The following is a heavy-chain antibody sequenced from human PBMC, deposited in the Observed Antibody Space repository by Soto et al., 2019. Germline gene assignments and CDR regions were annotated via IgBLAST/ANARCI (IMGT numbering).Heavy chain of an antibody. J-gene: IGHJ4*02. CDR1: GGSISSYY. CDR3: ARGEGPGFDY. D-gene: IGHD1-26*01. CDR2: IYYSGST. Sequence: QVQLQESGPGLVKPSETLSLTCTVSGGSISSYYWSWIRQPPGKGLEWIGYIYYSGSTNYNPSLQSRVTISVDPSKNQFSLKLSSVTAADTAVYYCARGEGPGFDYWGQGTLVTVSS. V-gene: IGHV4-59*01.